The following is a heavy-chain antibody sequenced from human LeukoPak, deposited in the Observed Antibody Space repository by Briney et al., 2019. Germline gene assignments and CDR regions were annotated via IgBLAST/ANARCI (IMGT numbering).Heavy chain of an antibody. CDR1: GYTFTGFY. J-gene: IGHJ3*01. D-gene: IGHD3-9*01. CDR3: ARDYDILTGLSPQVSDDAFDF. V-gene: IGHV1-2*02. CDR2: INPNSGGT. Sequence: VASVKVSCKASGYTFTGFYMHWVRQAPGQGLEWMGWINPNSGGTNYAQKFQGRVTMTRDTSISTAYMELSRLRSDDTAVYYCARDYDILTGLSPQVSDDAFDFWGQGTMVNVSS.